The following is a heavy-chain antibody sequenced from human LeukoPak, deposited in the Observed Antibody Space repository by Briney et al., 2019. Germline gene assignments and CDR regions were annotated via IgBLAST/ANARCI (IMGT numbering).Heavy chain of an antibody. CDR1: KYTFTGYF. D-gene: IGHD4-11*01. V-gene: IGHV1-2*02. Sequence: ASVKVSCKASKYTFTGYFMHWVRQAPGQGLEWMGWINPNSGGTNYAQKFQGRVTMTRDTSISTAYMDLSRLRSDDTAVYYCARGDDSNYPSTDFDYWGQGTLVTVSS. CDR3: ARGDDSNYPSTDFDY. CDR2: INPNSGGT. J-gene: IGHJ4*02.